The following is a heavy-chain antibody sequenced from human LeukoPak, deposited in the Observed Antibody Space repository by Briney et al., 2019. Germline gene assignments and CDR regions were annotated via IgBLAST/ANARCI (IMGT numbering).Heavy chain of an antibody. V-gene: IGHV3-23*01. CDR2: FGNSGGYT. J-gene: IGHJ4*02. CDR3: AKGLDGSGSYSPLDY. D-gene: IGHD3-10*01. CDR1: AFTFITYA. Sequence: GPLRLSCGAAAFTFITYAMSWFRQAPPEGLLGVSSFGNSGGYTYYADSVKGRFTISRDNSKNALYLQMNSLRAEDTAVYYCAKGLDGSGSYSPLDYWGQGTLVTVSS.